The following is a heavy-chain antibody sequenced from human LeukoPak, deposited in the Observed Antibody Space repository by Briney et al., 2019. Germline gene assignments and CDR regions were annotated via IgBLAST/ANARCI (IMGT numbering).Heavy chain of an antibody. CDR3: ASSKTSGYDRGPFGY. J-gene: IGHJ4*02. Sequence: PSETLSLTCTVSGGSISSSSYYWGWIRQPPGKGLEWIGSIYYSGSTYYNPSLKSRVTISVDTSKNQFSLKLSSVTAADTAVYYCASSKTSGYDRGPFGYWGQGTPVTVSS. CDR2: IYYSGST. CDR1: GGSISSSSYY. D-gene: IGHD5-12*01. V-gene: IGHV4-39*01.